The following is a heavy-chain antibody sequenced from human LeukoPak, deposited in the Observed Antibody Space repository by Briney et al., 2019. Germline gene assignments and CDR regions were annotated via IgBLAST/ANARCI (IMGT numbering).Heavy chain of an antibody. J-gene: IGHJ4*02. CDR3: ASPPEMATKMNSLQLKY. CDR2: IIPIFGTA. CDR1: GGTFSSYA. Sequence: SVKVSCKAFGGTFSSYAISWVRQAPGQGLEWMGGIIPIFGTANYAQKFQGRVTITADESTSTAYMELSSLRSEDTAVYYCASPPEMATKMNSLQLKYRGQGTLVTVSS. D-gene: IGHD5-24*01. V-gene: IGHV1-69*13.